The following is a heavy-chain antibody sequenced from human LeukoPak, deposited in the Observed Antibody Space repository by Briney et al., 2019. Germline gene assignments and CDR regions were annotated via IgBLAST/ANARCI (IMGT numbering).Heavy chain of an antibody. V-gene: IGHV3-11*01. CDR1: GFRFDDFG. J-gene: IGHJ4*02. CDR2: IPTSGISV. CDR3: TRAEGLGPGAHFDQ. Sequence: GGSLRLSCGASGFRFDDFGMTWVRQTPGKALEWISYIPTSGISVQYADSVRGRFTASRDDAMNSLHLQMDSLRVEDTAVYYCTRAEGLGPGAHFDQWGQGALVIVSS.